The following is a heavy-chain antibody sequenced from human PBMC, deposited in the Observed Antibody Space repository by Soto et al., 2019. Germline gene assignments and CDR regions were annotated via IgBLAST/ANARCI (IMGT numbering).Heavy chain of an antibody. J-gene: IGHJ4*02. V-gene: IGHV3-23*01. CDR2: ITFRGDNT. D-gene: IGHD1-1*01. CDR1: GFTFSSYA. Sequence: EVQLLISGGGLVSPGGSLRLSCAASGFTFSSYAMSWVRQAPGKGLEWLAGITFRGDNTYYADSVKGRFSLSRDNSRNRLDLQMNNLKVEDTALYYCARLGTMGVFVNWGQGTLLTVSS. CDR3: ARLGTMGVFVN.